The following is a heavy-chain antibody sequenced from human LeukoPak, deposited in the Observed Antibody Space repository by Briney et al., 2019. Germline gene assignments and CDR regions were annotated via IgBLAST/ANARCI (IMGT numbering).Heavy chain of an antibody. CDR3: ARGDGWFGESPSE. CDR1: GYTFITYG. Sequence: ASVKVSCKSSGYTFITYGINWVRQAPGQRLEWMGWINAGNGNTKYSQKFQGRVTITRDTSASTAYMELSSLRSEDTAVYYCARGDGWFGESPSEWGQGTLVTVSS. V-gene: IGHV1-3*01. CDR2: INAGNGNT. D-gene: IGHD3-10*01. J-gene: IGHJ4*02.